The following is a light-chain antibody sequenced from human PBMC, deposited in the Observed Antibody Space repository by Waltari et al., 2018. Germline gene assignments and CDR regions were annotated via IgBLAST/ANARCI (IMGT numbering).Light chain of an antibody. CDR2: KAS. CDR1: QSISSW. V-gene: IGKV1-5*03. CDR3: QQYNSYSRT. J-gene: IGKJ4*01. Sequence: DIQMTQSPSTLSASVGDRVTITCRASQSISSWLAWYQQKPGKAPKLLIYKASSLESGVPSRFSGSGSGTEFTLTISSLQPDDFATYYCQQYNSYSRTFGGGTKVEIK.